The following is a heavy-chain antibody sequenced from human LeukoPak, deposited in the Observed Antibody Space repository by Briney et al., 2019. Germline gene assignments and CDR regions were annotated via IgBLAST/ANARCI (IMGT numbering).Heavy chain of an antibody. J-gene: IGHJ3*02. CDR3: ARGGVAAAGLNAFDI. CDR1: GGSISSSSYY. D-gene: IGHD6-13*01. V-gene: IGHV4-39*07. Sequence: SETLSLTCTVSGGSISSSSYYWGWIRQPPGKGLEWIGSIYYSGSTYYNPSLKSRVTISVDTSKNQFSLKLSSVTAADTAVYYCARGGVAAAGLNAFDIWGQGTMVTVSS. CDR2: IYYSGST.